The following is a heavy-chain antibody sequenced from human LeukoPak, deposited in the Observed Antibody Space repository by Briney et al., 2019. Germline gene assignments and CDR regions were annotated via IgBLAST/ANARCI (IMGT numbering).Heavy chain of an antibody. CDR3: ARDDWGRITVARNDY. CDR2: ISAYNGNT. V-gene: IGHV1-18*01. D-gene: IGHD6-19*01. J-gene: IGHJ4*02. Sequence: ASVKVSCKASGYTFTSYGISWVRQAPGQGLEWMGWISAYNGNTNYAQKLQGRVTMTTITSTSTAYMELRILRSDDTAVYYCARDDWGRITVARNDYWGQGTQVTVSS. CDR1: GYTFTSYG.